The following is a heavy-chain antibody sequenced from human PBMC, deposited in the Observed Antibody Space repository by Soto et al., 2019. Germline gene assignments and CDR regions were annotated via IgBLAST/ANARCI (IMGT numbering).Heavy chain of an antibody. Sequence: PSEPLSLPCTVSGGSISSSSYYWGWIRQPPGKGLEWIGSIYYSGSTYYNPSLKSRVTISVDTSKNQFSLKLSSVTAADTAVYYCARTSIAARRSFYYGMDVWGQGTTVTVSS. CDR3: ARTSIAARRSFYYGMDV. J-gene: IGHJ6*02. V-gene: IGHV4-39*01. CDR2: IYYSGST. D-gene: IGHD6-6*01. CDR1: GGSISSSSYY.